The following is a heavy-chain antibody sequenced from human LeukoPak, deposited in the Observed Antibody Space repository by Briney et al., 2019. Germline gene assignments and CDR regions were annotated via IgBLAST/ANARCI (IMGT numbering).Heavy chain of an antibody. Sequence: ASVKVSCKASGYTFATYGFCWVRQAPRHGLEWMGWISANNGKTNFAQKFQDRVSMTTDTSTTTAYMELTSLRPDDTAVYYCAKVAGDRLDSWGQGTLVTVSS. J-gene: IGHJ4*02. CDR3: AKVAGDRLDS. V-gene: IGHV1-18*01. CDR1: GYTFATYG. CDR2: ISANNGKT. D-gene: IGHD6-25*01.